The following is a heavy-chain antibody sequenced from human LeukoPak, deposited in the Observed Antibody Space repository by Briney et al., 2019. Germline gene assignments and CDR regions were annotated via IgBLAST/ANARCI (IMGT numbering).Heavy chain of an antibody. Sequence: GGSLRLSCAASGFTFSSYSMNWIRHAPGKGLEWVSSISSSSSYIYYADTLKRRFTISRDNAKNSLYLQMNSLRAEDTAVYYCARAGGLWRGYLNWFDPWGQGTLVTVSS. V-gene: IGHV3-21*01. CDR2: ISSSSSYI. J-gene: IGHJ5*02. D-gene: IGHD3-3*01. CDR3: ARAGGLWRGYLNWFDP. CDR1: GFTFSSYS.